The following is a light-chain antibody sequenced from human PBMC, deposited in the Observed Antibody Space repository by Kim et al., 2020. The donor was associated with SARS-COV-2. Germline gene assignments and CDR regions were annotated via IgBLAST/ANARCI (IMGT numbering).Light chain of an antibody. CDR2: QDS. J-gene: IGLJ2*01. CDR3: QAWDISSAL. CDR1: DLPVKY. Sequence: SLSPEQTACLTCSGHDLPVKYACSYLHRPGQSPVLVISQDSKRPSGTPERFSVSNSGNPASLTISGTHAMDDADYYCQAWDISSALFGGGPQLTVL. V-gene: IGLV3-1*01.